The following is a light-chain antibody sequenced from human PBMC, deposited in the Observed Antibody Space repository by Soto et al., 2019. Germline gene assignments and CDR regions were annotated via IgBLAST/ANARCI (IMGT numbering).Light chain of an antibody. CDR3: SSSAGSDYFVV. CDR2: EVN. CDR1: SSDVGAYNY. V-gene: IGLV2-8*01. J-gene: IGLJ2*01. Sequence: QSVLTQPPSASGSPGQSVTISCTGTSSDVGAYNYVSWYQQHPGKAPKLMIYEVNKRPSGVPDRFSGSKSGNTHSLTVSGLQAEDEADYYCSSSAGSDYFVVFGGGTKLTVL.